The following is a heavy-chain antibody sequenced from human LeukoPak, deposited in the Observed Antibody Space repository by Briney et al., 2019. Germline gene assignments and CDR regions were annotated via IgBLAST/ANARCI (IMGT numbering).Heavy chain of an antibody. J-gene: IGHJ4*02. CDR2: ITADSGTT. Sequence: GGSLRLSCAVSGFTFSTKSMNWVRQAPGKGLEWVSYITADSGTTYYADSVKGRFTISRDNATNSLYLQMNSLRDEDTAVYYCASRDYFDYWGQGTLVTVSS. V-gene: IGHV3-48*02. CDR1: GFTFSTKS. CDR3: ASRDYFDY.